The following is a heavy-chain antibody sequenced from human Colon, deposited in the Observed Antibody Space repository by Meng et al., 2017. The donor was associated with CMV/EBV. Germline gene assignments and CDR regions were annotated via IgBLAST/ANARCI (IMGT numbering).Heavy chain of an antibody. CDR3: ARGEAAYP. J-gene: IGHJ5*02. CDR2: MHYGGRS. Sequence: VSGGYMRRVRYVCGWVRQHPGQGLEWSGYMHYGGRSPYNPTLKSRVTIRMHATENRFSRNLKSVTDEDTAVYYCARGEAAYPWGRGILVTVSS. D-gene: IGHD6-25*01. V-gene: IGHV4-31*02. CDR1: GGYMRRVRYV.